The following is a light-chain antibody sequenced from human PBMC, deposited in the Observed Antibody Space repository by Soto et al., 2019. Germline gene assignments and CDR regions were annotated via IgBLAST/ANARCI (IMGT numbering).Light chain of an antibody. V-gene: IGKV1-5*03. CDR1: QTISGW. CDR3: PQYNSYLWT. CDR2: KAS. J-gene: IGKJ1*01. Sequence: DIRMSHSASTLSATEGDRVTIICLSSQTISGWLAWYQQNPGKAPNLLIYKASSLQSGVPSRFRGSGSGTEFTLTISCLQPDDFATYYCPQYNSYLWTSCHRT.